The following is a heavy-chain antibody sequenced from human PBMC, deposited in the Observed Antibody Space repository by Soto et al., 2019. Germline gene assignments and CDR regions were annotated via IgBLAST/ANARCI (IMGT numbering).Heavy chain of an antibody. Sequence: GGSLRLSCAASGFTFSGYAMHWVRQAPGKGLEWVAVISYDGSNKYYADSVKGRFTISRDNSKNTLYLQMNSLRAEDTAVYYCARHRDYSNYWYGMDVWGQGTTVTVS. V-gene: IGHV3-30-3*01. CDR1: GFTFSGYA. D-gene: IGHD4-4*01. CDR3: ARHRDYSNYWYGMDV. J-gene: IGHJ6*02. CDR2: ISYDGSNK.